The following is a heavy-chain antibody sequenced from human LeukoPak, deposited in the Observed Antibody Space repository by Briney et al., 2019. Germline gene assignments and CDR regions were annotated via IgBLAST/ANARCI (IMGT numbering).Heavy chain of an antibody. V-gene: IGHV3-30-3*01. J-gene: IGHJ3*02. CDR3: AREVPRVGYYDSSGPDAFDI. D-gene: IGHD3-22*01. Sequence: GRSLRLSCAASGFTFSSYAMHWVRQAPGKGLEWVAVISYDGSNKYYADSVKGRFTISRDNSKNTLYLQMNSLRAEDTAVYYCAREVPRVGYYDSSGPDAFDIWGQGTMVTVSS. CDR1: GFTFSSYA. CDR2: ISYDGSNK.